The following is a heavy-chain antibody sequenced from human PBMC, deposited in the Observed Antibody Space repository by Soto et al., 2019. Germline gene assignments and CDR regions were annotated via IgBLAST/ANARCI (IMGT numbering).Heavy chain of an antibody. Sequence: PSETLSLTCAVFGGFFSGYYWSWIRQPPGKGLEWIGEIYYSGTTHNNPSLKGRVTISADTSENQFSLKLNSVTAADTAVYYCARGPSGDKVDYWGQGIQVTVSS. V-gene: IGHV4-34*01. D-gene: IGHD7-27*01. CDR2: IYYSGTT. CDR1: GGFFSGYY. CDR3: ARGPSGDKVDY. J-gene: IGHJ4*02.